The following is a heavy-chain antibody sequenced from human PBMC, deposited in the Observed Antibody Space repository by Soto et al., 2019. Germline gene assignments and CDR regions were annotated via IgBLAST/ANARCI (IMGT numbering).Heavy chain of an antibody. D-gene: IGHD3-3*01. V-gene: IGHV1-3*01. CDR3: ARWFGVVIGQYYFDGMDV. Sequence: ASVKVSCKASGYTFTSYAMHWVRQAPGQRLEWMGWINAGNGNTKYSQKFQGRVTITKDTSASTAYMELSSLRSEDTAVYYCARWFGVVIGQYYFDGMDVWGQGTMVTVSS. CDR1: GYTFTSYA. J-gene: IGHJ6*02. CDR2: INAGNGNT.